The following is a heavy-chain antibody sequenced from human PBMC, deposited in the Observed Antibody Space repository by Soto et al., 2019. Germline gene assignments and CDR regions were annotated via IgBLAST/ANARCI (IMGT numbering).Heavy chain of an antibody. J-gene: IGHJ4*02. V-gene: IGHV3-21*01. CDR3: ARAYSGGFDY. CDR1: GFTFSSYS. CDR2: ISSSSRYI. Sequence: EVQLVESGGGLVKPGGSLRLSCAASGFTFSSYSMNWVRQAPGKGLEWVSSISSSSRYIYYADSVKGRFTISRDNAKXXXYLQMNSLRAEDTAVYYCARAYSGGFDYWGQGTLVTVSS. D-gene: IGHD1-26*01.